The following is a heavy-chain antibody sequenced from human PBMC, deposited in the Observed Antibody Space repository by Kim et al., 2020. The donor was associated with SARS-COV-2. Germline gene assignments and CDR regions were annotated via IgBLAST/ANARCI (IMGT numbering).Heavy chain of an antibody. Sequence: SVKVSCEASGGTFTRYASSWVRQAPGQGLDWMGMIIPILGTVKYAPSFQGRVTIMADESTGTVYMEVTSLRSEDTAVYYCASPGESSFFYGMDVWGQGT. CDR1: GGTFTRYA. CDR2: IIPILGTV. V-gene: IGHV1-69*11. CDR3: ASPGESSFFYGMDV. D-gene: IGHD6-19*01. J-gene: IGHJ6*02.